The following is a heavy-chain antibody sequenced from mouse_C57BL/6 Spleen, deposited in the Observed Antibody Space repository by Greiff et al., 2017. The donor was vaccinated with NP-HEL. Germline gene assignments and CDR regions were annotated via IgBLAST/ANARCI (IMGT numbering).Heavy chain of an antibody. Sequence: EVQLQESGPGMVKPSQSLSLTCTVTGYSITSGYDWHWIRHFPGNKLEWMGYISYSGSTNYNPSLKSRISITHDTSKNHFFLKLNSVTTEDTATYYCARGIYYDYDLAYWGQGTLVTVSA. CDR2: ISYSGST. CDR1: GYSITSGYD. J-gene: IGHJ3*01. V-gene: IGHV3-1*01. D-gene: IGHD2-4*01. CDR3: ARGIYYDYDLAY.